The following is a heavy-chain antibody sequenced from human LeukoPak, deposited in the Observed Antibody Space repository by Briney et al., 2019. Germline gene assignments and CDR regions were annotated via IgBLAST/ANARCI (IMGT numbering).Heavy chain of an antibody. V-gene: IGHV4-34*01. Sequence: PSETLSLTCAVYGGSFSGYYWSWIRQPPRKGLEWIGEINHSGSTNYNPSLKSRVTISVDTSKNQFSLKLSSVTAADTAVYYCATGMVRGVPDYWGQGTLVTVSS. CDR3: ATGMVRGVPDY. D-gene: IGHD3-10*01. CDR2: INHSGST. J-gene: IGHJ4*02. CDR1: GGSFSGYY.